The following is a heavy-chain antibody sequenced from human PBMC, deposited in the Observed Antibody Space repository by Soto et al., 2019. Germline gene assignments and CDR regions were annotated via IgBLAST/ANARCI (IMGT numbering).Heavy chain of an antibody. V-gene: IGHV4-59*01. J-gene: IGHJ4*02. Sequence: SETLSLTCTVSGGSISSYYWSWIRQPPGKGLEWIGYIYYSGSTNYNPSLKSRVTISVDTSKNQFSLKLSSVTAADTAVYYCASIQAVAGIYYWGQGTLVTVSS. CDR2: IYYSGST. CDR3: ASIQAVAGIYY. CDR1: GGSISSYY. D-gene: IGHD6-19*01.